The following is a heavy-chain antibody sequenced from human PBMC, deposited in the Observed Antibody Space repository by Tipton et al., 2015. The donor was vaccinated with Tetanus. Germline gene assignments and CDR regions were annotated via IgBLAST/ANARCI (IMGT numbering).Heavy chain of an antibody. D-gene: IGHD2-8*01. Sequence: GLVKPSETLSLTCTVSGGSISSSSYYWGWIRQPPGKGLEWIGSIYYSGSTYYNPSLKSRVTISVDTSKNQFSLKLSSVTAADTAVYFCSSGSNWAIRYFDIWGPGTLVTVSS. CDR2: IYYSGST. CDR1: GGSISSSSYY. V-gene: IGHV4-39*07. J-gene: IGHJ2*01. CDR3: SSGSNWAIRYFDI.